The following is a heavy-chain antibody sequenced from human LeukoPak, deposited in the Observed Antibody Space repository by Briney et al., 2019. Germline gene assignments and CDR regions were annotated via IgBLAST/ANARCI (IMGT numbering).Heavy chain of an antibody. CDR1: GFTFSSYA. CDR2: ISYDGSNK. CDR3: ARVRGASRYFDY. Sequence: GGSLRLSCAASGFTFSSYAMHWVRQAPGKGLEWVAVISYDGSNKYYADSVKGRFTISRDNSKNTLYLQMNSLRAEDTAVYYCARVRGASRYFDYWGQGTLVTVSS. D-gene: IGHD2-2*01. V-gene: IGHV3-30-3*01. J-gene: IGHJ4*02.